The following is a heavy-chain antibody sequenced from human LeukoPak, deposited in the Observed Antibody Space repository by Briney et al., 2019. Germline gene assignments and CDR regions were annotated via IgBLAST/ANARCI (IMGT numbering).Heavy chain of an antibody. CDR2: ISGSGGST. D-gene: IGHD6-13*01. J-gene: IGHJ4*02. Sequence: PGGSLRLSCAASGFTFSSYAMSWVRQAPGKGLEWVSAISGSGGSTYYADSVKGRFTISRDNSKNTLYLQMNSLRAEDTAVYYCAKWYTARIAAAGYDYWGQGTLVTVSS. CDR3: AKWYTARIAAAGYDY. CDR1: GFTFSSYA. V-gene: IGHV3-23*01.